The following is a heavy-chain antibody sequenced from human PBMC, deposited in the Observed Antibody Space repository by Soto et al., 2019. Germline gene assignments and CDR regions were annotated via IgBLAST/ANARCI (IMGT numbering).Heavy chain of an antibody. D-gene: IGHD5-18*01. Sequence: GEALKVSCEASGYNFKKWWIVWVRQMPGKGLECMGIIYPADSDTRYSPSFQGQVTISADKSISTAYLQWNSLKASDTAIYYCARSREYSFGYKSPFDVWGQGTTVTVSS. CDR2: IYPADSDT. CDR3: ARSREYSFGYKSPFDV. V-gene: IGHV5-51*01. J-gene: IGHJ3*01. CDR1: GYNFKKWW.